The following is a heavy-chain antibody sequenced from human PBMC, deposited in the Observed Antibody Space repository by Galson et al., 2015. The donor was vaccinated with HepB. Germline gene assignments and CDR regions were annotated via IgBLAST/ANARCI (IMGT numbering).Heavy chain of an antibody. CDR3: ANRPMDV. Sequence: SLRLSCAASGFTFSSYGMHWVRQAPGKGLEWVAVISYDGSNKYYADSVKGRFTISRDNSKNTLYLQMNSLRAEDTAVYYCANRPMDVWGQGTTVTVS. D-gene: IGHD6-6*01. CDR1: GFTFSSYG. J-gene: IGHJ6*02. CDR2: ISYDGSNK. V-gene: IGHV3-30*18.